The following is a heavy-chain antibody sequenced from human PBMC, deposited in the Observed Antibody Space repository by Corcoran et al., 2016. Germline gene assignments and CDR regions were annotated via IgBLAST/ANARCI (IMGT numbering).Heavy chain of an antibody. J-gene: IGHJ4*02. V-gene: IGHV3-7*01. CDR2: IRGDGNEK. CDR3: ANLRLPSAWYIDH. CDR1: GFTFSNNW. Sequence: EVHLVESGGGLVLPGGSLRLSCSASGFTFSNNWMSRVRQAPGKGLEWVANIRGDGNEKYYVDSVKGRFNISRDNAKNSLYLQMDNLRAEDTAGYYCANLRLPSAWYIDHWGQGTLVTVSS. D-gene: IGHD6-19*01.